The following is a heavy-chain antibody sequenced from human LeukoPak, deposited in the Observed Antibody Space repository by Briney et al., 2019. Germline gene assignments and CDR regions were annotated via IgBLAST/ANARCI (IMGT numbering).Heavy chain of an antibody. V-gene: IGHV3-74*01. Sequence: GGSLRLSCTVSGFTFSSYWMHWVRQAPGKGLVWVSRINSAGISTNYADSVKGGFTISRDNAKNTLYLQMNSLRAEDTAIYYCGRDIATSVDYWGLGTLVTVPS. J-gene: IGHJ4*02. CDR3: GRDIATSVDY. CDR2: INSAGIST. D-gene: IGHD6-13*01. CDR1: GFTFSSYW.